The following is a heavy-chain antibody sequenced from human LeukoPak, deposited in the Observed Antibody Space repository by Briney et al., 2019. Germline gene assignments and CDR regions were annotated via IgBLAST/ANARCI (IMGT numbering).Heavy chain of an antibody. CDR3: ARGGHVVGY. Sequence: SETLSLTCTVSGVSISSYYWSWIRQPPGKGLEWIGYIYYSGSTNYNPSLKSRVTISVDTSKNQFSLKLSSVTAADTAVYYCARGGHVVGYWGQGTLVTVSS. CDR2: IYYSGST. J-gene: IGHJ4*02. V-gene: IGHV4-59*01. CDR1: GVSISSYY. D-gene: IGHD2-21*01.